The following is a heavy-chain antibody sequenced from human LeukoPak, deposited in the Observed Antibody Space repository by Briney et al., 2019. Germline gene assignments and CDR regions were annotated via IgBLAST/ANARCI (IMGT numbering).Heavy chain of an antibody. CDR2: IRYDGSNK. V-gene: IGHV3-30*02. J-gene: IGHJ4*02. CDR3: AKEGTASKPSDLDY. Sequence: PGGSLRLSCAASGFIFSDYGMHWVRQAPGKGLEWATFIRYDGSNKYYADSVKGRFTISRDNSKNTLYLQMNSLRPEDTAVYYCAKEGTASKPSDLDYWGQGTLVTVSS. D-gene: IGHD1/OR15-1a*01. CDR1: GFIFSDYG.